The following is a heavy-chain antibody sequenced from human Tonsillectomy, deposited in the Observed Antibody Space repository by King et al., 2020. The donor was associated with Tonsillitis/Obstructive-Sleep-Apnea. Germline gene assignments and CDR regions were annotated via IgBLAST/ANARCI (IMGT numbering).Heavy chain of an antibody. V-gene: IGHV2-70*15. CDR2: IDWDDDK. Sequence: VTLKESGPALVKPTQTLTLTCTFSGFSLSTSGMCVSWIRQPPGKALEWLARIDWDDDKHYSTSLKTRLTISKDTSKNQVVLSMTNMDPVNTATSYCARTQAHDYSNPFDYWGQXTLVTVSS. D-gene: IGHD4-11*01. CDR3: ARTQAHDYSNPFDY. J-gene: IGHJ4*02. CDR1: GFSLSTSGMC.